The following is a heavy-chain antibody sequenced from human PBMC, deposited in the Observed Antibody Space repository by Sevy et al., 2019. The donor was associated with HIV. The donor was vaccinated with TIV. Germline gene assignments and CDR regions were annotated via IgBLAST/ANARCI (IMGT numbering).Heavy chain of an antibody. CDR1: GFNFRNSW. J-gene: IGHJ4*02. Sequence: GGSLRLSCATFGFNFRNSWMAWVRQTPGKGLEFLADIKQDGYETYYVDSVKGRFTISRDNAKNSLHLQMNSLRAEDTAMDFCVRDKVEGASVLDYWGQGTPVTVSS. D-gene: IGHD1-26*01. CDR3: VRDKVEGASVLDY. V-gene: IGHV3-7*03. CDR2: IKQDGYET.